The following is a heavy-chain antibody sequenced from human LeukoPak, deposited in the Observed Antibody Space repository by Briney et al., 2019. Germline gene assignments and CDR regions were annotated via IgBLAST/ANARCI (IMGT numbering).Heavy chain of an antibody. V-gene: IGHV3-74*01. D-gene: IGHD1-26*01. CDR3: AKARSTLWEQDWADWFDP. CDR1: GFTFRDYW. J-gene: IGHJ5*02. Sequence: PGGSLRLSCAASGFTFRDYWMHWIRQAPGKGLVWVSRIKGDGSHTIYADSVKGRFTISRDNAKNSLYLQMNSLRAEDTALYYCAKARSTLWEQDWADWFDPWGQGTLVTVSS. CDR2: IKGDGSHT.